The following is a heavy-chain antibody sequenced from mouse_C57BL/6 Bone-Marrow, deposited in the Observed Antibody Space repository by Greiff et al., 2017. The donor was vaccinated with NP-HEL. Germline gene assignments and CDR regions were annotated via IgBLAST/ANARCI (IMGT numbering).Heavy chain of an antibody. J-gene: IGHJ4*01. CDR3: ADLLLRFSSYYYAMDY. Sequence: VQLQESGPGLVQPSQSLSITCTVSGFSLTSYGVHWVRQSPGKGLEWLGVIWRGGSTDYNAAFMSRLSITKDNSKSQVFFKMNSLQADDTAIYYCADLLLRFSSYYYAMDYWGQGTAVTVSS. CDR2: IWRGGST. CDR1: GFSLTSYG. V-gene: IGHV2-5*01. D-gene: IGHD1-1*01.